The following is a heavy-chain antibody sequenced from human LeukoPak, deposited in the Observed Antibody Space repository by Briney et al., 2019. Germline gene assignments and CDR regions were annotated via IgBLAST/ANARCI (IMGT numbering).Heavy chain of an antibody. CDR1: GGSFSGYY. CDR3: ARDSSYGYYYYGMDV. J-gene: IGHJ6*04. Sequence: SETLSLTCAVYGGSFSGYYWGWIRQPPGTGLEWIGEINHSGSTNYNPSLKSRVTISVDTSKNQFSLKLSSVTAADTAVYYCARDSSYGYYYYGMDVWGKGTTVTVSS. D-gene: IGHD5-18*01. CDR2: INHSGST. V-gene: IGHV4-34*01.